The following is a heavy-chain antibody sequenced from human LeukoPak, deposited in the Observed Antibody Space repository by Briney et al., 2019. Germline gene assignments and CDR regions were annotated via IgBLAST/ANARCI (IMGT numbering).Heavy chain of an antibody. D-gene: IGHD6-13*01. CDR3: ARTSSWSGEIDY. CDR2: IYYSGST. CDR1: GGSISSYY. J-gene: IGHJ4*02. V-gene: IGHV4-59*01. Sequence: SETLSLTCTVSGGSISSYYWSWIRQPPGKGLEGIGYIYYSGSTNYNPSLKSRVTISVDTSKNQFSLKLSSVTAADTAVYYCARTSSWSGEIDYWGQGTLVTVSS.